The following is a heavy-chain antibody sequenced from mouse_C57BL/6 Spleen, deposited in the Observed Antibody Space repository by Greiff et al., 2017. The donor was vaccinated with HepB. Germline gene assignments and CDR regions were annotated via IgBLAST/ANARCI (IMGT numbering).Heavy chain of an antibody. CDR1: GFTFSDYG. CDR3: ARRRYYGNAMDY. V-gene: IGHV5-17*01. CDR2: ISSGSSTI. Sequence: EVKLVESGGGLVKPGGSLKLSCAASGFTFSDYGMHWVRQAPEKGLEWVAYISSGSSTIYYADTVKGRFTISRDNAKNTLFLQMTSLRSEDTAMYYCARRRYYGNAMDYWGQGTSVTVSS. D-gene: IGHD2-1*01. J-gene: IGHJ4*01.